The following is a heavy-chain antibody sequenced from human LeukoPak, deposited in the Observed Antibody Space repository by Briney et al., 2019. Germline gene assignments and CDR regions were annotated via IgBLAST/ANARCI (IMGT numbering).Heavy chain of an antibody. Sequence: GGSLRLSCAASGFTFSNYAMSWVRQAPGKGLEWVSYISSSSSTIYYADSVKGRFTISRDNAKNSLYLQMNSLRAEDTAVYYCAELGITMIGGVWGKGTTVTISS. CDR2: ISSSSSTI. CDR3: AELGITMIGGV. D-gene: IGHD3-10*02. J-gene: IGHJ6*04. V-gene: IGHV3-48*01. CDR1: GFTFSNYA.